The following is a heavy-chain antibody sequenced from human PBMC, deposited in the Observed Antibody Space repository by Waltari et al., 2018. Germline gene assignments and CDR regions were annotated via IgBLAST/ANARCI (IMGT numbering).Heavy chain of an antibody. V-gene: IGHV3-7*01. CDR3: ARVGRKGCGGDCPLAY. CDR2: IKQDGSEK. J-gene: IGHJ4*02. D-gene: IGHD2-21*01. CDR1: GFTFSIYW. Sequence: EVQLVESGGGLVQPGGSLRLSCAASGFTFSIYWMSWVRQAPGKGLEWVANIKQDGSEKYYVDSVKGRFTISRDNAKNSLYLQMNSLRAEDTAVYYCARVGRKGCGGDCPLAYWGQGTLVTVSS.